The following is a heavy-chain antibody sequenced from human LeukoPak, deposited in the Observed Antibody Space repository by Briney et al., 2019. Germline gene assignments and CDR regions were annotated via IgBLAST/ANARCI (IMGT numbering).Heavy chain of an antibody. J-gene: IGHJ4*02. CDR2: IYTSGST. V-gene: IGHV4-4*09. CDR3: ARGLYCSGGSCYPGYFDY. Sequence: SETLSLTCTVSGGSISSYYWSWIRQPPGKGLEWIGYIYTSGSTNYNPSLRSRVTISVDTSKNQFSLKLSSVTAADTAVYYCARGLYCSGGSCYPGYFDYWGQGTLVTVSS. CDR1: GGSISSYY. D-gene: IGHD2-15*01.